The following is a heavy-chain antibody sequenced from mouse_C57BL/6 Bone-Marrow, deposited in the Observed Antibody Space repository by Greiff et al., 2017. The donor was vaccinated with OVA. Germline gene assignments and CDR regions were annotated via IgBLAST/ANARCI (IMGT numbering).Heavy chain of an antibody. CDR2: IYYSGTI. CDR1: GISITTGNYR. D-gene: IGHD2-3*01. J-gene: IGHJ1*03. CDR3: AREREVSVTTRYVDV. Sequence: EVQRVESGPGLVKPSQTVFLTCTVTGISITTGNYRWSWIRQFPGNKLEWIGYIYYSGTITYNPSLTSRTTITRDTRKNPFFLEMNSLTAEDTATYYCAREREVSVTTRYVDVWGTGTTVTVSS. V-gene: IGHV3-5*01.